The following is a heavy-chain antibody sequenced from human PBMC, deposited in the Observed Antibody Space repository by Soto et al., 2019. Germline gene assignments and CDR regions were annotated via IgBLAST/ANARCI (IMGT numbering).Heavy chain of an antibody. J-gene: IGHJ4*02. V-gene: IGHV4-59*01. CDR3: ARVGGVAARTFDY. D-gene: IGHD6-6*01. CDR1: GGSINDFY. Sequence: SETLSLTCTVSGGSINDFYWSWIRQPPGEGLEWIGYIYYSGSTDYNPSLKGRVTISVDTSKNQFSLKLRSVTAADTAVYYCARVGGVAARTFDYWGQGTLVTVSS. CDR2: IYYSGST.